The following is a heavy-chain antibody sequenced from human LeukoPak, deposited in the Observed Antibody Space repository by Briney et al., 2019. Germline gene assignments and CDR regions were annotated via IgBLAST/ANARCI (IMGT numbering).Heavy chain of an antibody. D-gene: IGHD6-13*01. CDR2: ISGSGGST. V-gene: IGHV3-23*01. Sequence: GGSLRLSCAASGFTFSSYAMSWVRQAPGKGLEWVSAISGSGGSTYYADSVKGRFTTSRGNSKNTLYLQMSSLRAEDTAVYYCANRNAPGIAGYWGQGTLVTVSS. CDR3: ANRNAPGIAGY. J-gene: IGHJ4*02. CDR1: GFTFSSYA.